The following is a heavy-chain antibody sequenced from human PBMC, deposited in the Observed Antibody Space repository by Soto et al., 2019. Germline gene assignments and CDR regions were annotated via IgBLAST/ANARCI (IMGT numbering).Heavy chain of an antibody. V-gene: IGHV3-30*18. Sequence: QVQLVESGGGVVQPGRSLRLSCAASGFTFSSYGMHWVRQAPGKGLEWVAVISYDGSNKYYADSVKGRFTISRDNSKNTLYLQMNSLRAEDTAVYYCAKGYTNILRVLVYGMDVWGQGAKVTV. D-gene: IGHD3-3*01. CDR2: ISYDGSNK. CDR1: GFTFSSYG. CDR3: AKGYTNILRVLVYGMDV. J-gene: IGHJ6*02.